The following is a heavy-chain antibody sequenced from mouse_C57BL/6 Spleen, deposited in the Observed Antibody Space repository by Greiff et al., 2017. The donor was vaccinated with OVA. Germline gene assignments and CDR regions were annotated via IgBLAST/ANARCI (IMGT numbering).Heavy chain of an antibody. CDR2: IRNKANGYTT. CDR1: GFTFTDYY. V-gene: IGHV7-3*01. D-gene: IGHD1-1*01. CDR3: ARYTITTVVFDY. Sequence: EVQLVESGGGLVQPGGSLSLSCAASGFTFTDYYMSWVRQPPGTALEWLGFIRNKANGYTTEYSASVKGRFTISRDNSQSILYLQMNALIAEDSATYYCARYTITTVVFDYWGQGTTLTVAS. J-gene: IGHJ2*01.